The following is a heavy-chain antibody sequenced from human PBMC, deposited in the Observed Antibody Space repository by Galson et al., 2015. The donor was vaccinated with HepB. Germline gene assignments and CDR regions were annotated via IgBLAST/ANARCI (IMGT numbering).Heavy chain of an antibody. Sequence: SLRLSCAGSGFIFRRHAMAWIRQAPGKGLEWVSGINGRGSTRSYSDAVKGRFSISRDNSKDTVFLQMDNLRAEDTAVYYCVKEGSWFGGDWFDPWGQGALVTVS. CDR1: GFIFRRHA. D-gene: IGHD3-16*01. CDR3: VKEGSWFGGDWFDP. CDR2: INGRGSTR. V-gene: IGHV3-23*01. J-gene: IGHJ5*02.